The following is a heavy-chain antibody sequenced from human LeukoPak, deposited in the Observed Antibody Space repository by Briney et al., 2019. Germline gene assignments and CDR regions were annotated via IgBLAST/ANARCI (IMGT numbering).Heavy chain of an antibody. Sequence: GGSLRLSCAASGFTFSSYSMNWVRQAPGKGLEWVSSISSSRSYIYYADSVKGRFTISRDNAKNSLYLQMNSLRAEDTALYYCAKDMKLGYYYYYMDVWGKGTTVTISS. CDR1: GFTFSSYS. CDR3: AKDMKLGYYYYYMDV. CDR2: ISSSRSYI. D-gene: IGHD3-10*01. V-gene: IGHV3-21*04. J-gene: IGHJ6*03.